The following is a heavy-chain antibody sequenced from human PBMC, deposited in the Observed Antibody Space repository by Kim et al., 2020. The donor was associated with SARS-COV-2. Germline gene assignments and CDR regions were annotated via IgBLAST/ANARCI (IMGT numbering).Heavy chain of an antibody. CDR3: AREVCSGGSCYVDY. V-gene: IGHV6-1*01. J-gene: IGHJ4*02. Sequence: AVSVKSRITINPDTSKNQFSLQLNSVTPEDTAVYYCAREVCSGGSCYVDYWGQGTLVTVSS. D-gene: IGHD2-15*01.